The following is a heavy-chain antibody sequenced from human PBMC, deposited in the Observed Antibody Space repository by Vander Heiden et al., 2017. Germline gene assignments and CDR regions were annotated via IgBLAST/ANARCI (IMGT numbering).Heavy chain of an antibody. Sequence: EVQLVESGAGLVQLGGSLRLSCSAFGFTFSDHYMDWVRQAPGKGLEWVGRTRNKANSYTTEYAASVKGRFTISRDDSKNSLYLQMNSLKTEDTAVYYCAREIQLWSLYYFDYWGQGTLVTVSS. CDR2: TRNKANSYTT. CDR1: GFTFSDHY. D-gene: IGHD5-18*01. CDR3: AREIQLWSLYYFDY. V-gene: IGHV3-72*01. J-gene: IGHJ4*02.